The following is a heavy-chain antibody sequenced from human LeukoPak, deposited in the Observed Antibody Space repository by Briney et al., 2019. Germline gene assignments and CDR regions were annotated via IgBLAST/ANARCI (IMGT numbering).Heavy chain of an antibody. V-gene: IGHV4-39*01. Sequence: KPSETLSLTCSVSGGSISSSDYYWGWIRQPPARGLEWIGNIYYSGNTYYNPSFKSRVTISIDTSKNQFSLKLSSVTAADTAVYYCAIIVGATVDYWGQGTLVTVSS. CDR2: IYYSGNT. D-gene: IGHD1-26*01. CDR3: AIIVGATVDY. CDR1: GGSISSSDYY. J-gene: IGHJ4*02.